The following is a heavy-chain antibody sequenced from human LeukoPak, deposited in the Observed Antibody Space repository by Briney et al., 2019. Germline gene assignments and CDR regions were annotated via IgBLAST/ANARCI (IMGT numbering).Heavy chain of an antibody. CDR1: GFTFSSYA. V-gene: IGHV3-23*01. D-gene: IGHD6-6*01. CDR2: ISGSGGST. Sequence: GGSLRLSCEASGFTFSSYAMSWVRQAPGKGLEWVSTISGSGGSTFYADSVKGRFTISRDNSRNTVYLQMNSLRAEDTAVYYCAKDLHVVVNEYTSSYQDYWGQGTLVTVSS. CDR3: AKDLHVVVNEYTSSYQDY. J-gene: IGHJ4*02.